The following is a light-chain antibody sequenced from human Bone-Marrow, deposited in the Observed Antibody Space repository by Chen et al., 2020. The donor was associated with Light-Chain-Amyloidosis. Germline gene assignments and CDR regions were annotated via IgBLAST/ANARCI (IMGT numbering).Light chain of an antibody. Sequence: SYVLTQPSSVSVAPGQTATIACGGNNIGSTSVHWYQQTPGQAPLLVVYDDSDRPSGIPERWSGSNSGNTATLTISGVEAGDGADYYCQVWDRSSDRPVFGGGTKLTVL. V-gene: IGLV3-21*02. CDR3: QVWDRSSDRPV. CDR1: NIGSTS. CDR2: DDS. J-gene: IGLJ3*02.